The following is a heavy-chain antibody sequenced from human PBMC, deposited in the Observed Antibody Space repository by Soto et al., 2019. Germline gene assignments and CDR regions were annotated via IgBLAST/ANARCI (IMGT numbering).Heavy chain of an antibody. V-gene: IGHV4-31*03. CDR3: ARGDEKVAGGAFDI. CDR1: GGSISSGGYY. Sequence: PSETLSLTCTVSGGSISSGGYYWSWIRQHPGKGLEWIGYIYYSGSTYYNPSLKSRVTISVDTSKNQFSLKLSSVTAADTAVYYCARGDEKVAGGAFDIWGQGTMVTVS. CDR2: IYYSGST. J-gene: IGHJ3*02. D-gene: IGHD6-19*01.